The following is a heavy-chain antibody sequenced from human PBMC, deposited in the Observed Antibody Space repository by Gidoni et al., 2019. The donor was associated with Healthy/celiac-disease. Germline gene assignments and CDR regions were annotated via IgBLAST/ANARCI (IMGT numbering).Heavy chain of an antibody. Sequence: QLQLQESGPGLVKPSETLSLTCTVSGGSISSSSYYWGWIRQPPGKGLEWIGSIYYSGSTYYNPALKSRVTISVDTSKNQFSLKLSSVTAADTAVYYCASLPARHSLDEDYWGQGTLVTVSS. CDR3: ASLPARHSLDEDY. J-gene: IGHJ4*02. D-gene: IGHD6-6*01. V-gene: IGHV4-39*01. CDR2: IYYSGST. CDR1: GGSISSSSYY.